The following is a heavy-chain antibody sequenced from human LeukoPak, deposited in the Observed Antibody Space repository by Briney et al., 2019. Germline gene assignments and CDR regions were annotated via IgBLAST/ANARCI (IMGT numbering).Heavy chain of an antibody. CDR2: IYYSGST. CDR3: ARDRIAAAGKGKFDY. V-gene: IGHV4-39*07. D-gene: IGHD6-13*01. J-gene: IGHJ4*02. CDR1: GGSISSSSHY. Sequence: SSETLSLTCTVSGGSISSSSHYWGWIRQPPGKGLEWIGSIYYSGSTYYNPSLKSRVTISVDTSKNQFSLKLSSVTAADTAVYYCARDRIAAAGKGKFDYWGQGTLVTVSS.